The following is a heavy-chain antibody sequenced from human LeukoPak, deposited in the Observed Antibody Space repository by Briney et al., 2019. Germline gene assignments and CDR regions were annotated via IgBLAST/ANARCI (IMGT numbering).Heavy chain of an antibody. CDR3: ARYFDDRGHNWFDP. D-gene: IGHD3-22*01. Sequence: ASVKVSCKASGYTFTGYYMHWVRQAPGQGLEWMGWINPNSGGTNYAQKFQGRVTMTRDTSISTAYMELSRLRSDDTAVYYCARYFDDRGHNWFDPWGQGTLVTVSS. V-gene: IGHV1-2*02. CDR2: INPNSGGT. CDR1: GYTFTGYY. J-gene: IGHJ5*02.